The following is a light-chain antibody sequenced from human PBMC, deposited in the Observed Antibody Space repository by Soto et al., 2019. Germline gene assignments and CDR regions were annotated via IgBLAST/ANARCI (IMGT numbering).Light chain of an antibody. CDR2: RDD. V-gene: IGLV1-47*01. CDR3: AAWDDSLRAPV. CDR1: SSNIGSNY. Sequence: QSVLTQPPSASVTPGQRITISCFGSSSNIGSNYGYWYQQLPGTAPKLLISRDDERPSGVPDRFSGSKSGTSASLAISGVRSEDEADYFCAAWDDSLRAPVFGGGTQLTVL. J-gene: IGLJ2*01.